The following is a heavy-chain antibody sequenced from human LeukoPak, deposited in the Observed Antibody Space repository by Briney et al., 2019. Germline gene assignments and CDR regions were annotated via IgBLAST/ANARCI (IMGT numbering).Heavy chain of an antibody. CDR1: GYSISSGYY. D-gene: IGHD1-1*01. J-gene: IGHJ4*02. CDR2: IYHSGST. V-gene: IGHV4-38-2*02. CDR3: ARGVNFWSPDY. Sequence: SETLSLTCTVSGYSISSGYYWGWIRQPPGKGLEWIGSIYHSGSTYYNPSLKSRVTISVDTSKNRFSLKLSSVTAADTAVYYCARGVNFWSPDYWGQGTLVTVSS.